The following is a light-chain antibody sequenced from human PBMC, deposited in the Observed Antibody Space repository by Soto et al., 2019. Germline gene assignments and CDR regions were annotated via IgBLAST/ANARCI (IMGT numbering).Light chain of an antibody. V-gene: IGKV4-1*01. CDR1: QSVLYSSDNNNY. Sequence: IVMTQSPDSLAVSLGERVSINCKSSQSVLYSSDNNNYLAWYQQKPGQPPKLLIYWASTRESGVPDRFSGSGSGTDFTLTISSLQAEDVAVYYCQQYYSTPWTFGQETKVEIK. J-gene: IGKJ1*01. CDR2: WAS. CDR3: QQYYSTPWT.